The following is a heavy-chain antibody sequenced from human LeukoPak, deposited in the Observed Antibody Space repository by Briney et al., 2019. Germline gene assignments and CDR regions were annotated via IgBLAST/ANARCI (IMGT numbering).Heavy chain of an antibody. CDR3: VRDWGYDSSGYWQKYFDT. V-gene: IGHV3-74*01. Sequence: GGSLRLSCAASGFAFSSYWMHWVRQAPGKGLVWVSRIKSDGSSTSYADSVKGRFTISRDNAKNTLYLQMNSLRAEDTAVYYCVRDWGYDSSGYWQKYFDTWGQGTLVTVSS. J-gene: IGHJ4*02. CDR2: IKSDGSST. D-gene: IGHD3-22*01. CDR1: GFAFSSYW.